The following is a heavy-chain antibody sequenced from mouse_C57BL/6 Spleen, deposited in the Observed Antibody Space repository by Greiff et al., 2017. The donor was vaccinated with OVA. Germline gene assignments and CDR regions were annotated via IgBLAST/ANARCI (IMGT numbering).Heavy chain of an antibody. Sequence: EVQLKQSGPVLVKPGASVKMSCKASGYTFTDYYMNWVKQSHGKSLEWIGVINPYNGGTSYNQKFKGKATLTVDKSSSTAYMELNSLTSEDSAVYYCARGITTATGYFDVWGTGTTVTVSS. J-gene: IGHJ1*03. CDR1: GYTFTDYY. CDR3: ARGITTATGYFDV. CDR2: INPYNGGT. V-gene: IGHV1-19*01. D-gene: IGHD1-2*01.